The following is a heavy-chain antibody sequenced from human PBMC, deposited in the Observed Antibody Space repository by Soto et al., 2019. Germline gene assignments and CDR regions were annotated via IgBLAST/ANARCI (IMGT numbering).Heavy chain of an antibody. Sequence: QVHLVQSGAEVKKPGASVKVSCKASGYTFTSCGISWVRQAPGQGLEWMGLINPYNGYTNYPQNFQGRVTMTTDTSTGTVYMELRSLTSDDTAVYYCARYLTKGLDVWGQGTTVTVSS. CDR2: INPYNGYT. V-gene: IGHV1-18*01. D-gene: IGHD4-4*01. J-gene: IGHJ6*02. CDR3: ARYLTKGLDV. CDR1: GYTFTSCG.